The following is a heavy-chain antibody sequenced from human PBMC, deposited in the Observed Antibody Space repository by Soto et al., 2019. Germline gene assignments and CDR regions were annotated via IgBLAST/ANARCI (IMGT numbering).Heavy chain of an antibody. CDR3: AGEGGYWSGGSCYSHNWFAP. D-gene: IGHD2-15*01. Sequence: QVQLVQSGAEVKKPGASVKVSCKASGYTFTSYGISWVRQAPGQGLEWMGWISAYNGNTNYAQKLGGGAPRTTDHSQRTAYRGWGSLRFEDTALYYWAGEGGYWSGGSCYSHNWFAPWGRGPLVTVPS. J-gene: IGHJ5*02. V-gene: IGHV1-18*01. CDR1: GYTFTSYG. CDR2: ISAYNGNT.